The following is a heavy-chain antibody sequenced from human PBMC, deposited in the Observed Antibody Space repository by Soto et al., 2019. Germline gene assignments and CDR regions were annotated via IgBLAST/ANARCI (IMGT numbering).Heavy chain of an antibody. V-gene: IGHV3-48*03. CDR3: AREDRYRSGGFDY. J-gene: IGHJ4*02. CDR1: GFTFSSYE. D-gene: IGHD5-18*01. Sequence: GSLRLSCAASGFTFSSYEMNWVRQAPGKGLEWVSYISSSGSTIYYADSVKGRFTISRDNAKNSLYLQMNSLRAEDTAVYYCAREDRYRSGGFDYWGQGTLVTVSS. CDR2: ISSSGSTI.